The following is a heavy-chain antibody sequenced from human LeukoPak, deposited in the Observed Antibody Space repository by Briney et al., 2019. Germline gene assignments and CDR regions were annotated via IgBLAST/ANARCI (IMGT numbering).Heavy chain of an antibody. CDR1: GFTFSNAW. Sequence: GSLRLSCAASGFTFSNAWMSWVRQAPGKGLEWVGRIKSKTDGGTTDYAAPVKGRFTISRDDSKNTLYLQMNSLKTEDTAVYYCTTDQGGYSGSYYFDYWGQGTLVTVSS. CDR2: IKSKTDGGTT. D-gene: IGHD1-26*01. J-gene: IGHJ4*02. CDR3: TTDQGGYSGSYYFDY. V-gene: IGHV3-15*01.